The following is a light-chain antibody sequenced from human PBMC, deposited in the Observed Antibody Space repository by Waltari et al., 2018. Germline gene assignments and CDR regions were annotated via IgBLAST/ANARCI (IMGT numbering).Light chain of an antibody. CDR2: EVS. CDR3: SSYAGSSNLV. J-gene: IGLJ3*02. V-gene: IGLV2-8*01. CDR1: SSDVGGYNF. Sequence: QSALTQPPSASGSPGQSVTISCTGTSSDVGGYNFVPWYQQYPGKATKLMIYEVSKRPSGVPDRFSGARSGNTASLTVSGLQGEDEADYYCSSYAGSSNLVFGGGTKLTVL.